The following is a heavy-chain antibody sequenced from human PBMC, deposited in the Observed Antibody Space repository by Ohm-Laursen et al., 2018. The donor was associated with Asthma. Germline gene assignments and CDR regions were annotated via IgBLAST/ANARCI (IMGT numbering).Heavy chain of an antibody. V-gene: IGHV1-3*01. CDR1: GYTFTSYA. J-gene: IGHJ4*02. Sequence: SSVKVSCKASGYTFTSYAMHWVRQAPGQRLEWMGWINAGNGNTKYSQKFQGRVTITRDTSASTAYMELSSLRSEDTAVYYCARDISGWYYYDYWGQGTLVTVSS. CDR2: INAGNGNT. CDR3: ARDISGWYYYDY. D-gene: IGHD6-19*01.